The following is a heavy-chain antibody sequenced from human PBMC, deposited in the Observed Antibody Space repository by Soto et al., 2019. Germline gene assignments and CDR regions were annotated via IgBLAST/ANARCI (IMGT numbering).Heavy chain of an antibody. D-gene: IGHD3-22*01. V-gene: IGHV1-69*13. CDR1: GGTFNRNT. CDR2: IIPMFGTA. Sequence: SVKVSCKASGGTFNRNTISWVRQAPGQGLEWMGGIIPMFGTANYAQKFQGRVTITADESTSTAYMELSRLRSEDTAVYYCAGQFDFDRSGYFYAYWGQGTLVTVSS. J-gene: IGHJ4*02. CDR3: AGQFDFDRSGYFYAY.